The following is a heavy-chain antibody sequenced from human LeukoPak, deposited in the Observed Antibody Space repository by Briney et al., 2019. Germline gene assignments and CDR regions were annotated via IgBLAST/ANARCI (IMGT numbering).Heavy chain of an antibody. CDR3: ARGADSGYSSDN. V-gene: IGHV3-23*01. CDR1: GFTFSSYA. CDR2: ISGSGGRT. J-gene: IGHJ4*02. Sequence: GGSLRLSCAASGFTFSSYAMNWVRQAPGKGLEWVSAISGSGGRTHYADSVKGRFTISRDNSKNTLYLQMNSLRAEDTAVYYCARGADSGYSSDNWGQGTLVTVSS. D-gene: IGHD3-9*01.